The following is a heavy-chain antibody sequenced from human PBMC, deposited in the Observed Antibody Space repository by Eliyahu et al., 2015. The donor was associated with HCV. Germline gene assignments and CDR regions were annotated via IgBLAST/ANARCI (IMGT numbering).Heavy chain of an antibody. CDR1: GFTFSXYW. CDR3: ARGDFSDSDYIDAFDI. Sequence: EVQLVDSGGGLVQPGGSLRLSCAVSGFTFSXYWMSWVRQAPGKGLEWVANINPDGSQKHYVDPVKGRFTISRDNARNSLFLQMTTLSAEDTALYYCARGDFSDSDYIDAFDIWGQGTMVTVSS. D-gene: IGHD3-22*01. J-gene: IGHJ3*02. CDR2: INPDGSQK. V-gene: IGHV3-7*03.